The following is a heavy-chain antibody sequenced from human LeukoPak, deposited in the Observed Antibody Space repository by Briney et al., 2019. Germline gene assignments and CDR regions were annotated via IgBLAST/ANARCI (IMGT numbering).Heavy chain of an antibody. CDR2: IIPIFGTA. Sequence: GSSVKVSCKASGGTFSSYAISWVRQAPGQGLEWMGGIIPIFGTANYAQKFQGRVTITTDESTSTAYMELSSLRSEDTAVYYCASPNNWNYRVSAFDIWGQGTMVTVSS. CDR1: GGTFSSYA. V-gene: IGHV1-69*05. J-gene: IGHJ3*02. D-gene: IGHD1-7*01. CDR3: ASPNNWNYRVSAFDI.